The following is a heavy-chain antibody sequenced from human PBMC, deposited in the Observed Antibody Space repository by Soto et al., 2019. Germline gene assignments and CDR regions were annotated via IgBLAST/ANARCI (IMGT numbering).Heavy chain of an antibody. CDR3: ARWTLDYDILTGPADY. CDR1: GYTFTSYG. D-gene: IGHD3-9*01. Sequence: ASVKVSCKASGYTFTSYGISWVRQAPGQGLEWMGWISAYNGNTNYAQKHQGRVTMTTDTSTSTAYMELRSLRSDDTAVYFCARWTLDYDILTGPADYWGQGTLVTVSS. V-gene: IGHV1-18*01. J-gene: IGHJ4*02. CDR2: ISAYNGNT.